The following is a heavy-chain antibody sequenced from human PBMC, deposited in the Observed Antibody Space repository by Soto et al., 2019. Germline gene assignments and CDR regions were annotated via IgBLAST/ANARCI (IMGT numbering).Heavy chain of an antibody. J-gene: IGHJ4*02. CDR2: IKQDGSTK. Sequence: GGSLRLSCADSGFTFSSYWMHWVRQAPGKGLEWVANIKQDGSTKYYVASVKGRFTISRDNARHSLYLQMNSLRAEDTAVYYCAKRYGDYFDYWGQGTLFTVSS. CDR3: AKRYGDYFDY. V-gene: IGHV3-7*01. D-gene: IGHD4-17*01. CDR1: GFTFSSYW.